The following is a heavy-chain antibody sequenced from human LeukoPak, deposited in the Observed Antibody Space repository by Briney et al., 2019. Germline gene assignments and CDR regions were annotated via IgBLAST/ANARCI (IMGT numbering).Heavy chain of an antibody. Sequence: SETLSLTCTVYGGSFSGSYWSWIRQPPGKGLEWIGEINHSGSTNYNPSLKSRVTISVDTSKNQFSLTLSSVTAADTAVYYCARGRLFIAAAGTDWYFDLWGRGALVTVSS. D-gene: IGHD6-13*01. J-gene: IGHJ2*01. CDR3: ARGRLFIAAAGTDWYFDL. V-gene: IGHV4-34*01. CDR2: INHSGST. CDR1: GGSFSGSY.